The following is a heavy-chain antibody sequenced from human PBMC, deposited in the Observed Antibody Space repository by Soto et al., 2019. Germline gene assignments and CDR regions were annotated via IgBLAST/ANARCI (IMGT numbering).Heavy chain of an antibody. V-gene: IGHV4-30-4*01. D-gene: IGHD6-6*01. CDR2: IYYGGST. CDR1: GGSISSGDYY. J-gene: IGHJ1*01. CDR3: ARAPRMQLGQH. Sequence: QVQLQESGPGLVKPSQTLSLTCTVSGGSISSGDYYWSWIRQPPGKGLEWIGYIYYGGSTYYTPSLRRRVTISVDTSKNQFSLKLSSVTAADTAVYYCARAPRMQLGQHWGQGTMVTVSS.